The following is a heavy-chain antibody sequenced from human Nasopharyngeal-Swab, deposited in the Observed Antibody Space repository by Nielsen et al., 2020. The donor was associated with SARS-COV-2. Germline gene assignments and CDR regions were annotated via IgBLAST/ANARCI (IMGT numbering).Heavy chain of an antibody. J-gene: IGHJ1*01. CDR2: IDMRGRTT. CDR1: GFTFSNYW. V-gene: IGHV3-74*03. CDR3: VRGPVEGATGYFQF. Sequence: GGSLRLSCATSGFTFSNYWMHWVRQAPGKGLEWVARIDMRGRTTTHADSVKGRFTISRDNAKNTLSLQMNSLTPADMAVYFCVRGPVEGATGYFQFWGQGTLVTVSS. D-gene: IGHD1-26*01.